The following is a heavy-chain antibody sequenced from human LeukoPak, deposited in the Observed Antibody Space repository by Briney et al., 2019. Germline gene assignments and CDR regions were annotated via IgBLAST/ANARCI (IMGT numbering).Heavy chain of an antibody. J-gene: IGHJ4*02. CDR3: ARDRPHSGYDFDS. Sequence: GGSLRLSCAASGFTFSRYAMTWVRQAPGKGLEWVSTIGGLGASTNYGDSVKGRFTISRDNARNSLFLQMNSLRAEDTAIYYCARDRPHSGYDFDSWGQGTLVTVSS. D-gene: IGHD5-12*01. CDR1: GFTFSRYA. CDR2: IGGLGAST. V-gene: IGHV3-23*01.